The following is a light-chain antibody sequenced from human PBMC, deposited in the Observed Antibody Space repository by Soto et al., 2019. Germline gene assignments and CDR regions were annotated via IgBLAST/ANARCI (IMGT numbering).Light chain of an antibody. Sequence: EIVLTQSPGTLSLSPGERATLSCRASQSVSSSYLARYHQKPGQAPRLLIYGASSRATGIPDRFSGRGSGTNITLTISRLEPEDFALYYSQHYGSSLWTCGKGTTVEIK. J-gene: IGKJ1*01. CDR1: QSVSSSY. V-gene: IGKV3-20*01. CDR3: QHYGSSLWT. CDR2: GAS.